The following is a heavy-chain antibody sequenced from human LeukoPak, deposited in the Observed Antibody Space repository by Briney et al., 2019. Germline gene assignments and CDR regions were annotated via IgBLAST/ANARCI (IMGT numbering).Heavy chain of an antibody. CDR3: ARRGYHDSSGYDY. Sequence: GGSLRLSCAASGFTFSSYAMSWVRQAPGKGLEWVSSISGRSAGIYYADSVKGRFTISRDNAKNSVFLQMNNLRVEDTAIYYCARRGYHDSSGYDYWGQGTPVTVSS. CDR2: ISGRSAGI. J-gene: IGHJ4*02. CDR1: GFTFSSYA. D-gene: IGHD3-22*01. V-gene: IGHV3-21*06.